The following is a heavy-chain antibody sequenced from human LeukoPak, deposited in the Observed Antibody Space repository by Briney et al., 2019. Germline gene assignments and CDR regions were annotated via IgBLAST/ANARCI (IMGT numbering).Heavy chain of an antibody. J-gene: IGHJ4*02. D-gene: IGHD4/OR15-4a*01. CDR3: AREYGDFDY. CDR2: IHASGST. V-gene: IGHV4-4*07. CDR1: SY. Sequence: SYXXWIRQPAXKGLEWIGRIHASGSTNYNSSLKGRVTMSIDTSKNQFSLKLKSVTAADTAIYFCAREYGDFDYWGRGTLVAVSS.